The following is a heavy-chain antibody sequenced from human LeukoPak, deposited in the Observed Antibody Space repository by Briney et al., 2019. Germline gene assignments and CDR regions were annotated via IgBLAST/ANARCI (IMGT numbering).Heavy chain of an antibody. D-gene: IGHD3-22*01. Sequence: ASVKVSCKASGYTFTSYDINWVRQATGQGLEWMGWMNPNSGNTGYAQKFQGRVTMTRNTSISTAYMELSSLRSEDTAVHYCAGFFYDSSNDAFDVWGQGTMVTVSS. CDR3: AGFFYDSSNDAFDV. CDR2: MNPNSGNT. V-gene: IGHV1-8*02. CDR1: GYTFTSYD. J-gene: IGHJ3*01.